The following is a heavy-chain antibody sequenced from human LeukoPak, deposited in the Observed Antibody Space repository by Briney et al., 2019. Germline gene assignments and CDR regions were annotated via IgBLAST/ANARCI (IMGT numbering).Heavy chain of an antibody. CDR1: GGRFSYYA. D-gene: IGHD6-13*01. CDR2: IVPIFGTT. Sequence: SVKVSCKASGGRFSYYALTWVRQAPGQGFEWMGGIVPIFGTTNYAQKFQGRVTFTADESTTTAYMELSSHRFEDTAVYYCGRGPLKQQLVKPDPDYYYYMDVWGNGTTVTVSS. CDR3: GRGPLKQQLVKPDPDYYYYMDV. J-gene: IGHJ6*03. V-gene: IGHV1-69*13.